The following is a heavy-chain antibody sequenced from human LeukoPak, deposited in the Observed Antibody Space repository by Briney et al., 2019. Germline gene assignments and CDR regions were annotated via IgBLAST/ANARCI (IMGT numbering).Heavy chain of an antibody. CDR1: GFSLSSYA. D-gene: IGHD2-15*01. Sequence: PGGSLRLSCAASGFSLSSYAMSWVRQAPGKGLEWVSAISSSDGATYHAGSVRGPFTISRDSSTNTLYLQMNNLRTEDAAIYYCAKAPVTSCRGAFCYPLASWGQGTLVTVSS. V-gene: IGHV3-23*01. CDR2: ISSSDGAT. J-gene: IGHJ4*02. CDR3: AKAPVTSCRGAFCYPLAS.